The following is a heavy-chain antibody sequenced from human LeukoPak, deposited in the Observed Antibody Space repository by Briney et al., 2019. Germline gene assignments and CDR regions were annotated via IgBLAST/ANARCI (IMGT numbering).Heavy chain of an antibody. CDR1: GFTFSDYY. D-gene: IGHD3-16*01. CDR3: ARSFRGVIRYYYGMDV. V-gene: IGHV3-11*01. Sequence: GGSLRLSCAASGFTFSDYYMSWIRQAPGKGLEWVSYISSSGSTIYYADSVKGRFTISRDNAKNSLYLQMNSLRAEDTAVYYCARSFRGVIRYYYGMDVWGQGTTVTVSS. CDR2: ISSSGSTI. J-gene: IGHJ6*02.